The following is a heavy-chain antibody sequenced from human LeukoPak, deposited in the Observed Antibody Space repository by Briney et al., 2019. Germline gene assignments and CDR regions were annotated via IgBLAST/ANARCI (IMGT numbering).Heavy chain of an antibody. J-gene: IGHJ4*02. CDR2: FDPEDGET. Sequence: ASVKVSCKVSGYTLTELSMHWVRQAPGKGLEWMGGFDPEDGETIYAQKFQGRVTMTEDTSTDTAYMELSSLRSEDTAVYYCATAPYSYGYATLVYWGQGTLVTVSP. D-gene: IGHD5-18*01. CDR3: ATAPYSYGYATLVY. CDR1: GYTLTELS. V-gene: IGHV1-24*01.